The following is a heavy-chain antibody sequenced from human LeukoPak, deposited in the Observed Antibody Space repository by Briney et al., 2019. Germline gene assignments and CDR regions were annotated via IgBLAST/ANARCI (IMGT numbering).Heavy chain of an antibody. Sequence: SETLSLTCTVSGGSISSYYRSWIRQPPGKGLEWIGYIYYSGSTNYNPSLKSRVTISVDTSKNQFSLKLSSVTAADTAVYYCARLAVTTESYYYYGMDVWGQGTTVTVSS. CDR2: IYYSGST. J-gene: IGHJ6*02. CDR1: GGSISSYY. D-gene: IGHD4-11*01. V-gene: IGHV4-59*08. CDR3: ARLAVTTESYYYYGMDV.